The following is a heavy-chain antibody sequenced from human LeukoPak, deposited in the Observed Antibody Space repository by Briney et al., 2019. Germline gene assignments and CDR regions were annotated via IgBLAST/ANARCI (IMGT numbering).Heavy chain of an antibody. Sequence: GGSLRLSCAASGFTFSSFAMSWARQAPGKGLEWVSVISGSGGTTHYADSVKGRFTVSRDNSKSTLYLQMNSLRAEDTAVYYCARGGGPYDSSGYFFNWFDPWGREPWSPSPQ. V-gene: IGHV3-23*01. CDR1: GFTFSSFA. J-gene: IGHJ5*02. CDR2: ISGSGGTT. D-gene: IGHD3-22*01. CDR3: ARGGGPYDSSGYFFNWFDP.